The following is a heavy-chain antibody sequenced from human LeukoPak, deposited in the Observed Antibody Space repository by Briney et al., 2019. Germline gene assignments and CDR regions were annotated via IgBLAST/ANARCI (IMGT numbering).Heavy chain of an antibody. J-gene: IGHJ4*02. V-gene: IGHV4-4*07. Sequence: SETLSLTCTVSGGSISSYYWSWIRQPAGKGLEWIGRIYTSGSTNYNPSLKSRVTISVDTSKNQFSLKLSSVTAADTAVYYCARGYHSIVVVITYYFDYWGQGTLVTVSS. D-gene: IGHD3-22*01. CDR1: GGSISSYY. CDR3: ARGYHSIVVVITYYFDY. CDR2: IYTSGST.